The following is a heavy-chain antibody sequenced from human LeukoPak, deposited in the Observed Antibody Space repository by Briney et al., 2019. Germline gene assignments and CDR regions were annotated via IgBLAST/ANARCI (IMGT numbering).Heavy chain of an antibody. D-gene: IGHD4-11*01. V-gene: IGHV4-4*07. Sequence: SETLSLTCTVSGGSISSYYWSWIRQPSGKGLEWIGRIYTSGSTNYNPSLKSRATMSVDTSKNQFSLKLSSVTAADTAVYYCARLKGGTTVTTWGLWDYWGQGTLVTVSS. J-gene: IGHJ4*02. CDR3: ARLKGGTTVTTWGLWDY. CDR1: GGSISSYY. CDR2: IYTSGST.